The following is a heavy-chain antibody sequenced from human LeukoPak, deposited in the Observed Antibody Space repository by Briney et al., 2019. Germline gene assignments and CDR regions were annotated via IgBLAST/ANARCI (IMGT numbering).Heavy chain of an antibody. V-gene: IGHV1-2*02. D-gene: IGHD1-26*01. J-gene: IGHJ6*03. CDR2: INPNSGGT. CDR1: GYTFTNYT. CDR3: ASFSGSYFDYYYYYYMDV. Sequence: ASVKVSCKASGYTFTNYTINWVRQAPGQGLEWMGWINPNSGGTNYAQKFQGRVTMTRDTSISTAYMELSRLRSDDTAVYYCASFSGSYFDYYYYYYMDVWGKGTTVTVSS.